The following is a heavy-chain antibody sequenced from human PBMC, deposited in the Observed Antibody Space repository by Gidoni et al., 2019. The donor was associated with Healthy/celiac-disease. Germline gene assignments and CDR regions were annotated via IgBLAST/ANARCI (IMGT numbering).Heavy chain of an antibody. CDR2: IYYSGST. V-gene: IGHV4-39*01. CDR1: GGSISSSSYY. J-gene: IGHJ4*02. CDR3: ARHEVRGAILTAQGDYFDY. D-gene: IGHD3-9*01. Sequence: QLQLQESGPGLVKPSETLSLTCTVSGGSISSSSYYWGWIRQPPGKGLEWIGSIYYSGSTYYNPSLKSRVTISVDTSKNQFSLKLSSVTAADTAVYYCARHEVRGAILTAQGDYFDYWGQGTLVTVSS.